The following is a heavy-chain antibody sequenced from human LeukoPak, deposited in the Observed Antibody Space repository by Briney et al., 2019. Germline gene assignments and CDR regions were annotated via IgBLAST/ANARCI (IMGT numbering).Heavy chain of an antibody. D-gene: IGHD3-3*01. J-gene: IGHJ5*02. Sequence: GGSLTLSCAASGFTFDDYAMHWVRPAPGKGLEWVSLISGDGGSTYYADSVKCRFTISRDNSKNSVYLQMNSLRTEDAALYYCVKEAIFGAVIRWFDPWGQGTLVTVSS. CDR2: ISGDGGST. V-gene: IGHV3-43*02. CDR1: GFTFDDYA. CDR3: VKEAIFGAVIRWFDP.